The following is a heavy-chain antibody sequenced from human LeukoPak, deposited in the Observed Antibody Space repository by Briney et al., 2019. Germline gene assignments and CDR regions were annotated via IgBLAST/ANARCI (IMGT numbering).Heavy chain of an antibody. CDR1: GFSVSNYY. J-gene: IGHJ4*02. CDR3: AKDLHSLKIAVAVNAFDS. V-gene: IGHV3-53*01. D-gene: IGHD6-13*01. CDR2: IYSGGNT. Sequence: PGGSLRLSCAASGFSVSNYYMSWVRQAPGKGLEWVSVIYSGGNTYYTDSVKGRFTISRDNPKNTVFLQMGSLRGEDTAVYYCAKDLHSLKIAVAVNAFDSWGQGTLVTVSS.